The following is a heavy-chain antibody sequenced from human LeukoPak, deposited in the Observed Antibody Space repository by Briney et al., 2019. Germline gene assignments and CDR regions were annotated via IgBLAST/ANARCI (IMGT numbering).Heavy chain of an antibody. D-gene: IGHD3-16*01. CDR2: IKIDGSEK. V-gene: IGHV3-7*03. Sequence: GGSLRLSCVVSGFTFTNYWMSWVRQTPGRGLEWVANIKIDGSEKNYVDSVKGRFTISRDNAKNSLYPQMNSLRGEDTALYYCARLHYGTFPPDYWGQGTLVTVSS. CDR3: ARLHYGTFPPDY. J-gene: IGHJ4*02. CDR1: GFTFTNYW.